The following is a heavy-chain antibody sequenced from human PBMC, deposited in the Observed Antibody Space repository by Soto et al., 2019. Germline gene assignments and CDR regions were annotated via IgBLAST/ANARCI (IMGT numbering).Heavy chain of an antibody. CDR2: IWYDGSNK. J-gene: IGHJ4*02. CDR3: ARDQWKWPSLDY. V-gene: IGHV3-33*01. D-gene: IGHD5-12*01. CDR1: GFTFSSYG. Sequence: GGSLRLSCAASGFTFSSYGMHWVRQAPGKGLEWVAVIWYDGSNKYYADSVKGRFTISRDNSKNTLYLQMNSLRAEDTAVYYCARDQWKWPSLDYWGQGTLVTVSS.